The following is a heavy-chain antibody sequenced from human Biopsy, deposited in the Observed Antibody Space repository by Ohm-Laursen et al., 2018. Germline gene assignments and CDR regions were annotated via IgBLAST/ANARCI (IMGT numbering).Heavy chain of an antibody. V-gene: IGHV3-9*01. D-gene: IGHD1-26*01. CDR3: ARDRGGARYGMDV. J-gene: IGHJ6*02. CDR1: GFTFDDYA. Sequence: SLRLSCSAFGFTFDDYAMHWVRQVPGKGLEWVSGISWSSAHIDYADSVRGRFTISRDNARRFLFLQMNNLKSEDTAFYYCARDRGGARYGMDVWGRGTTVTVSS. CDR2: ISWSSAHI.